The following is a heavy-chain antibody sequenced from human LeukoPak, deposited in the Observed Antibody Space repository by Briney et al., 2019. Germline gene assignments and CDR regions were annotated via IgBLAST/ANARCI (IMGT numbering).Heavy chain of an antibody. Sequence: SETLSLTCTVSGASISSYYWSWIRQPAGKGLEWMGFNSGSSYYNPSLKSRVTISVDTSKNQFSLKLSSVTAADTAVYYCARHGGPYYDILTGPTGWGQGTLVTVSS. D-gene: IGHD3-9*01. CDR2: NSGSS. J-gene: IGHJ4*02. CDR3: ARHGGPYYDILTGPTG. CDR1: GASISSYY. V-gene: IGHV4-59*08.